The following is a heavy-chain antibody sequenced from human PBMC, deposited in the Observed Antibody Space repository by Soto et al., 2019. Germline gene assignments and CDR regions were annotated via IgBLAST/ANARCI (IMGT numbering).Heavy chain of an antibody. Sequence: QVQLQESGPGLVKPSQTLSLTCTVSGGSISSGGYYWSWIRQHPGTGLEWIGYIYYSGSTYYNPSLKSRVTISVDTSXXXXXXXXXXXXAXDTAVYYCAREYRGFSHHYYYYYMDVWGKGTTVTVSS. CDR3: AREYRGFSHHYYYYYMDV. CDR2: IYYSGST. J-gene: IGHJ6*03. V-gene: IGHV4-31*03. CDR1: GGSISSGGYY. D-gene: IGHD3-10*01.